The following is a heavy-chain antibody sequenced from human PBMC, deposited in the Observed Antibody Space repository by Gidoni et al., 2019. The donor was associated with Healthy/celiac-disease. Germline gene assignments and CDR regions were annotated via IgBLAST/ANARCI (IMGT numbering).Heavy chain of an antibody. CDR2: IYYSGST. J-gene: IGHJ4*02. CDR1: GGSISSGGYY. Sequence: QVQLQESGPGLVKPSQTLSLTCTVSGGSISSGGYYWSWIRQHPGKGLEWIGYIYYSGSTYYNPSLKSRVTISVDTSKNQFSLKLSSVTAADTAVYYCARDTSKYCSGGSCYSGGFDYWGQGTLVTVSS. V-gene: IGHV4-31*03. D-gene: IGHD2-15*01. CDR3: ARDTSKYCSGGSCYSGGFDY.